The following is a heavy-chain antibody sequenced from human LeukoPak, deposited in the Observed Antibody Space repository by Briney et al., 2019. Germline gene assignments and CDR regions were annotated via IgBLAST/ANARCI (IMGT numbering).Heavy chain of an antibody. CDR2: IYYSGST. Sequence: SETLSLTCTVSGGSISSYYWSWLRQPPGKGLEWMGYIYYSGSTNYNPSLKSRVTISVDTSKNQFSLKLSSVTAADTAVYYCAREDRYNWNDVHYYGMDVWGQGTTVTVSS. V-gene: IGHV4-59*01. D-gene: IGHD1-20*01. CDR1: GGSISSYY. CDR3: AREDRYNWNDVHYYGMDV. J-gene: IGHJ6*02.